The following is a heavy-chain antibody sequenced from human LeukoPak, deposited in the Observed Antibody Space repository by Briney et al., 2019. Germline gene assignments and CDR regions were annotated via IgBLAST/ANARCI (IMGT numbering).Heavy chain of an antibody. CDR1: GFTFSSYW. CDR3: ATLDLWLPRY. D-gene: IGHD6-19*01. Sequence: GGSLRLSWAASGFTFSSYWMSLVRQAPGKGLDWVANIKQDGSEKNYVDSVKGRFTISRDNAKNSLYLQMNSLRVEDTAVYYCATLDLWLPRYWGQGTLATVSS. J-gene: IGHJ4*02. CDR2: IKQDGSEK. V-gene: IGHV3-7*01.